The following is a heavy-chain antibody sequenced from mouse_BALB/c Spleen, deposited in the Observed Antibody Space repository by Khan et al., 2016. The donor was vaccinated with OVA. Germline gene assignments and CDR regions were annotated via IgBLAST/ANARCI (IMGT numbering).Heavy chain of an antibody. V-gene: IGHV1-77*01. CDR2: IYPGSDNT. D-gene: IGHD1-1*01. Sequence: QVRLQQSGAELARPGASVTLSCTASGFTFPDSYLNWMRQRTGQGLEWIGEIYPGSDNTYYNETFQGKATLPADNSSSTASMQLSSLTSADSAVLDCAREWGARFTEGGQGTLGTVSA. J-gene: IGHJ3*01. CDR3: AREWGARFTE. CDR1: GFTFPDSY.